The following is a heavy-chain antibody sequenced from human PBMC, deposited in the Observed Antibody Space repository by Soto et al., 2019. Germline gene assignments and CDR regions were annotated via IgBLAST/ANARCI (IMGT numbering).Heavy chain of an antibody. D-gene: IGHD3-10*01. CDR3: ARIVQGGSGSFFDY. V-gene: IGHV1-18*01. J-gene: IGHJ4*02. Sequence: ASVKVSCKAPGYTFTSYAISWVRQAPRQGLEWMGWISAYNGNTNYAQKHQGRVTMTTDTSTSTAYMELRSLRSDDTAVFYCARIVQGGSGSFFDYWGQGTLVTVSS. CDR2: ISAYNGNT. CDR1: GYTFTSYA.